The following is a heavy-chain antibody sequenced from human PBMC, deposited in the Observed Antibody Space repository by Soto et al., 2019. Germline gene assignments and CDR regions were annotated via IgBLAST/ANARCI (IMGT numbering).Heavy chain of an antibody. CDR2: IFSGGGT. V-gene: IGHV3-53*01. CDR3: HGYGY. Sequence: VQVVESGGGLIQPGGSLRLSCEVSGFSVTANYMCWVRQAPGKGLEWVSVIFSGGGTDYVDSVKGRFTISRDISKSTLYLQMNSLRAEDTAVYYCHGYGYWGQGTLVTVSS. CDR1: GFSVTANY. D-gene: IGHD5-12*01. J-gene: IGHJ4*02.